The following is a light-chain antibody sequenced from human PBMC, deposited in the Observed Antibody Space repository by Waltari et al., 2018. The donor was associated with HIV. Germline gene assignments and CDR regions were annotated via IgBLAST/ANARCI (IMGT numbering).Light chain of an antibody. J-gene: IGKJ2*02. CDR3: QQYGSSPCT. V-gene: IGKV3-20*01. CDR2: GAS. Sequence: IVLTQSPATLSLSPGDRATLSCRASQAISSGYLAWYQQIRGQAPRLLIFGASSRATGIPDRFSGSGSETVFTLTISSLEPEDFAMYYCQQYGSSPCTFGQGTRLEIK. CDR1: QAISSGY.